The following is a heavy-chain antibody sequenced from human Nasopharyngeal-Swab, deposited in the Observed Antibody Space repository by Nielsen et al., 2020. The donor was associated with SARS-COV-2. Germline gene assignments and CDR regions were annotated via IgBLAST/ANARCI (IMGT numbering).Heavy chain of an antibody. CDR3: ARVVYYCSGGSCYRDWYFDL. V-gene: IGHV1-69*13. D-gene: IGHD2-15*01. CDR2: IIPIFGTA. CDR1: GGTFSSYA. J-gene: IGHJ2*01. Sequence: SVKVSCKASGGTFSSYAISWVRQAPGQGLEWMGGIIPIFGTANYAQKFQGRVTITADESTSTAYMELSSLRSKDTAVYYCARVVYYCSGGSCYRDWYFDLWGRGTLVTVSS.